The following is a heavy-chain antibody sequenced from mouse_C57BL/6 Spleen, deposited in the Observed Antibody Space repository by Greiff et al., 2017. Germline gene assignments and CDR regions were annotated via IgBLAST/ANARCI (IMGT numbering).Heavy chain of an antibody. Sequence: EVKLMESGGGLVKPGGSLKLSCAASGFTFSSYAMSWVRQTPEKRLEWVATISDGGSYTYYPDNVKGRFTISRDNAKNNLYLQMSHLKSEDTAMYYCARARYDYDDAMDYWGQGTSVTVSS. V-gene: IGHV5-4*03. J-gene: IGHJ4*01. CDR2: ISDGGSYT. CDR3: ARARYDYDDAMDY. D-gene: IGHD2-4*01. CDR1: GFTFSSYA.